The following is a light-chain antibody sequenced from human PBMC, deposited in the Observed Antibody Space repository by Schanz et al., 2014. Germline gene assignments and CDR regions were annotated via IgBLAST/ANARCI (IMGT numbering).Light chain of an antibody. CDR1: TSDVGSFDL. CDR2: EGS. Sequence: QSALTQPASVSGSPGQSITISCTGTTSDVGSFDLVSWYQHHPGKAPKLMIYEGSKRPSGVPDRFSGSKSGNTASLTVSGLQAEDEADYYCSSYAGSNNSVFGGGTKLTVL. J-gene: IGLJ3*02. CDR3: SSYAGSNNSV. V-gene: IGLV2-14*02.